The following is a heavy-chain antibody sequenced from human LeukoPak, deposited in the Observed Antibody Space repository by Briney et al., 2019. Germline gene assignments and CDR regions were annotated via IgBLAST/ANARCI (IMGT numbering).Heavy chain of an antibody. CDR2: ISGSGGST. J-gene: IGHJ5*02. V-gene: IGHV3-23*01. D-gene: IGHD3-16*02. CDR3: ARKTYYDYVWGSYRPNWFDP. Sequence: GGSLRLSCAASGFTFSSYGMSWVRQAPGKGLEWVSAISGSGGSTYYADSVKGRFTISRDNSKNTLYLQMNSLRAEDTAVYYCARKTYYDYVWGSYRPNWFDPWGQGTLVTVSS. CDR1: GFTFSSYG.